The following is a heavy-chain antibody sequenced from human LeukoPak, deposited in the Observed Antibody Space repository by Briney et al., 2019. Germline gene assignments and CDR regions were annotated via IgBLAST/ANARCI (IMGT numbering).Heavy chain of an antibody. Sequence: ASLKLSCTASGYTFTTYNIHWVRQAPGQGLEWMGWITPNSGGTNYAPKFKGRVTMTRDTSISTAYMELSRLRSDDTAAYSCARGRGGGYFDFWGQETLVTVSS. CDR1: GYTFTTYN. CDR2: ITPNSGGT. V-gene: IGHV1-2*02. J-gene: IGHJ4*02. D-gene: IGHD2-15*01. CDR3: ARGRGGGYFDF.